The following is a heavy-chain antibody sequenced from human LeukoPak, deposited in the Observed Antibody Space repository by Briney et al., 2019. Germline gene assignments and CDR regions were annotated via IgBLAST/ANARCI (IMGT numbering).Heavy chain of an antibody. CDR3: AKDYSSSWYDGLDY. Sequence: GGSLRLSCAASGFTFSSYGMHWVRQAPGKGLEWVAVISYDGSNKYYVDSVKGRFTISRDNSKNTLYLQMNSLRAEDTAVYYCAKDYSSSWYDGLDYWGQGTLVTVSS. V-gene: IGHV3-30*18. J-gene: IGHJ4*02. CDR2: ISYDGSNK. D-gene: IGHD6-13*01. CDR1: GFTFSSYG.